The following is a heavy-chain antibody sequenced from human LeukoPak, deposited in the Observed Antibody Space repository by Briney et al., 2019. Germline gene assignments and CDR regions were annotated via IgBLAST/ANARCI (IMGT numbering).Heavy chain of an antibody. D-gene: IGHD3-10*01. CDR1: GGTFSSYA. J-gene: IGHJ4*02. CDR2: IIPIFGTA. V-gene: IGHV1-69*05. Sequence: ASVKVSCKASGGTFSSYAISWVRQAPGQGLEWMGGIIPIFGTANYAQKFQGRVTITTDESTSTAYMELSSLRSEDTAVYYCARESNLSFYYYGSGSRVGYFDYWGQGTLVTVSS. CDR3: ARESNLSFYYYGSGSRVGYFDY.